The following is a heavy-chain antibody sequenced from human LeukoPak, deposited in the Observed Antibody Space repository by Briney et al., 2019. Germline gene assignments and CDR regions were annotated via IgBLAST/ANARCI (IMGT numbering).Heavy chain of an antibody. V-gene: IGHV1-2*06. CDR3: ARGGLRDCSGGSCYLTFDY. Sequence: ASVKVSCEASGYTFTGYYMHWVRQAPGQGLEWMGRINPNSGGTNYAQKFQGRVTMTRDTSISTAYMELSRLRSDDTAVYYCARGGLRDCSGGSCYLTFDYWGQGTLVTVSS. J-gene: IGHJ4*02. CDR2: INPNSGGT. D-gene: IGHD2-15*01. CDR1: GYTFTGYY.